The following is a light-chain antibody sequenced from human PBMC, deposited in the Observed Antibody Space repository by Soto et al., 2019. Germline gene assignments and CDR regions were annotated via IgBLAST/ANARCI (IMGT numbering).Light chain of an antibody. CDR1: QSVSRH. J-gene: IGKJ1*01. CDR2: DAS. Sequence: EIVLTQSPATLSLSPGERATLSCRASQSVSRHLAWYQQKPGQAPRLLIYDASNRATGIPARFSGSGSGTDFTLTISSLEPEDFAVYYCQQRSDWPWTFGQGTKV. CDR3: QQRSDWPWT. V-gene: IGKV3-11*01.